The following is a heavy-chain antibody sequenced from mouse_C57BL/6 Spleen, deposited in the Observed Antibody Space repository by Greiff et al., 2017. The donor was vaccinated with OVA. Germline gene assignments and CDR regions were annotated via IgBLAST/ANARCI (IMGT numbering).Heavy chain of an antibody. V-gene: IGHV1-19*01. CDR3: ARKELGRNYAMDY. CDR1: GYTFTDYY. J-gene: IGHJ4*01. D-gene: IGHD4-1*01. Sequence: VQLQQSGPVLVKPGASVKMSCTASGYTFTDYYMNWVKQSYGKSLEWIGVINPYNGGTSYNQKFKGKATLTVDKSSSTAYMEINSLTSEDSAVYYCARKELGRNYAMDYWGQGTSVTVSS. CDR2: INPYNGGT.